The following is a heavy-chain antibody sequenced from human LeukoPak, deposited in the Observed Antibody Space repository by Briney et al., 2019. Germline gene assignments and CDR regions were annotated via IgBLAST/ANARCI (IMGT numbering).Heavy chain of an antibody. CDR1: GFTFSSYA. Sequence: GGSLRLSCAASGFTFSSYAMSWVRQAPGKGLEWVSAISGSGGSTYYADSVKGRFTISRDNPKNTLYLQMNSLRAEDTAVYYCAGEIAAAGNFDYWGQGTLVTVSS. CDR3: AGEIAAAGNFDY. D-gene: IGHD6-13*01. CDR2: ISGSGGST. J-gene: IGHJ4*02. V-gene: IGHV3-23*01.